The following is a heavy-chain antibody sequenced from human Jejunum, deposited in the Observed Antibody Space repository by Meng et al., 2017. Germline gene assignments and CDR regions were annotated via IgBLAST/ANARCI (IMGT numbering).Heavy chain of an antibody. Sequence: VQRPQSGPGLVKPSQTPPLTCAISGDSVSSNSAAWNWIRQSPSRGLEWLGRTYYRSKYYNDYALSVKSRITINPDTSKNQFSLQLNSVTPEDTAIYYCARDWGDVRGGFDFWGQGTLVTVSS. CDR1: GDSVSSNSAA. V-gene: IGHV6-1*01. CDR3: ARDWGDVRGGFDF. D-gene: IGHD3-10*02. J-gene: IGHJ4*02. CDR2: TYYRSKYYN.